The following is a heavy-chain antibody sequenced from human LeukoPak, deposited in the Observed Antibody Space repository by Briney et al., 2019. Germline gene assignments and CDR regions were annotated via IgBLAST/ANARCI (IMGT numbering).Heavy chain of an antibody. CDR2: ISAYNGNT. CDR1: GYTFTSYG. Sequence: ASVKVSCKASGYTFTSYGINWVRQAPGQGLEWMGWISAYNGNTNYAQKLQGRVTMTTDTSTSTAYMELRSLSSDDTAVYYCAREPDTAMAHLFDYWGQGTLVTVSS. J-gene: IGHJ4*02. V-gene: IGHV1-18*01. CDR3: AREPDTAMAHLFDY. D-gene: IGHD5-18*01.